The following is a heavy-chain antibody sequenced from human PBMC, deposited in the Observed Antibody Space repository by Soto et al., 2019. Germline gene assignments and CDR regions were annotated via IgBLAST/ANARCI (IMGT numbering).Heavy chain of an antibody. D-gene: IGHD3-22*01. CDR3: AKRIRDSSGYWGYYYYGMDV. Sequence: VGSLRLSCAASGFTFSSYGMHWVRQAPGKGLEWVAVISYDGSNKYYADSVKGRFTISRDNSKNTLYLQMNSLRAEDTAVYYCAKRIRDSSGYWGYYYYGMDVWGQGTTVTVSS. V-gene: IGHV3-30*18. CDR1: GFTFSSYG. CDR2: ISYDGSNK. J-gene: IGHJ6*02.